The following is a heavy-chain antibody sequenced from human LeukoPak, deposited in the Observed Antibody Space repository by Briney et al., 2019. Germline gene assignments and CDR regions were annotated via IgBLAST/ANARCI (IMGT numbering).Heavy chain of an antibody. Sequence: PGGSLRLSCAASGFTFSSYEMNWVRQAPGKGLEWVGRIKSKTDGGTTDYAAPVKGRFTISTDDSKNTLYLQMNSLKTEDTAVYYCTTPVVPAEFDYWGQGALVTVSS. V-gene: IGHV3-15*01. J-gene: IGHJ4*02. D-gene: IGHD2-2*01. CDR3: TTPVVPAEFDY. CDR2: IKSKTDGGTT. CDR1: GFTFSSYE.